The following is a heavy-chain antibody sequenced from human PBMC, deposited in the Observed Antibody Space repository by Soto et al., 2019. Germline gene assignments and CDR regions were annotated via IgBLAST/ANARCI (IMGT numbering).Heavy chain of an antibody. CDR2: VKQDGSEK. CDR3: ARDVFFQAEDGIRDVRSVSAFLLNRSSDL. J-gene: IGHJ2*01. V-gene: IGHV3-7*01. Sequence: MGLEWVANVKQDGSEKYYVESVRGRFTISRDNVENSLYLQMNSLRAEDTAVYYCARDVFFQAEDGIRDVRSVSAFLLNRSSDL. D-gene: IGHD3-10*02.